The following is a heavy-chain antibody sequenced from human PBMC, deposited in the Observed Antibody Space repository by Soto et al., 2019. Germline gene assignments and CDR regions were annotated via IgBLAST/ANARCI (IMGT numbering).Heavy chain of an antibody. CDR2: INHSGST. D-gene: IGHD5-12*01. CDR3: ARFSVATITDYYYYGMDV. CDR1: GGSFSGYY. Sequence: SETLSLTCAVYGGSFSGYYWSWIRQPPGKGLEWIGEINHSGSTNYNPSLKSRVTISVDTSKNQFSLKLSSVTAADTAVYYCARFSVATITDYYYYGMDVWGQGTTVTVSS. J-gene: IGHJ6*02. V-gene: IGHV4-34*01.